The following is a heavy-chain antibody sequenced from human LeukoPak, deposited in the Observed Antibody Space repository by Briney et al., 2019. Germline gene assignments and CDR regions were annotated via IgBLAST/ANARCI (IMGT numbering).Heavy chain of an antibody. CDR2: IYYSGST. Sequence: SETLSLTCTVSGGSISSSSYYWGWIRQPPGKGLEWIGSIYYSGSTYYNPSLKSRVTISVDTSKNQFSLKLSSVTAADTAVYYCARDNSYGNYDYWGQGTLVTVSS. CDR3: ARDNSYGNYDY. CDR1: GGSISSSSYY. J-gene: IGHJ4*02. V-gene: IGHV4-39*07. D-gene: IGHD4-17*01.